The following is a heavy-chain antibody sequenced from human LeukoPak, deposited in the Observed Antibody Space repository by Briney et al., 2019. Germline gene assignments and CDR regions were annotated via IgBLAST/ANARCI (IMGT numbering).Heavy chain of an antibody. D-gene: IGHD3-22*01. J-gene: IGHJ5*02. CDR2: ISGSGGST. V-gene: IGHV3-23*01. CDR1: GFTFSSYA. CDR3: AKDLKRGIRRYYDSSGEWFDP. Sequence: PGGSLRLSCAASGFTFSSYAMSWVRQAPGKGLEWVSAISGSGGSTYYADSVKGRFTISRDNSKNTLYLQMNSLRAEDTAVYYCAKDLKRGIRRYYDSSGEWFDPWGQGTLVTVSS.